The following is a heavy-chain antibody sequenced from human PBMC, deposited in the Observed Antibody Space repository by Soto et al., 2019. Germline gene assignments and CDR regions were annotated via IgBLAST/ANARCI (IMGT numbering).Heavy chain of an antibody. Sequence: PVGSLRLSCAAPGFTFSSYGMHWVRQAPGKGLEWVAVIWYDGSKKYYADSVKGRFTISIDNSKNTLYLQMNSLRAEDTAVYYWARERDGYRYGSTSEYWGKGTLVTVSS. CDR2: IWYDGSKK. J-gene: IGHJ4*01. CDR1: GFTFSSYG. CDR3: ARERDGYRYGSTSEY. V-gene: IGHV3-33*01. D-gene: IGHD5-18*01.